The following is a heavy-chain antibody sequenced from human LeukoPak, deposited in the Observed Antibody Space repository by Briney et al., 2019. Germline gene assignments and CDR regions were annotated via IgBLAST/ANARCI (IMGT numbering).Heavy chain of an antibody. Sequence: ASVKVSCKASVYTFTNYDINWVRQATGQGREWMGGMSPNSGNTGYAQKFQRRVTMTRNTSISTAYMELSSLRSEDTAVYYCARRFSGSGSPITYWGQGTLVTVSS. CDR2: MSPNSGNT. V-gene: IGHV1-8*02. CDR3: ARRFSGSGSPITY. CDR1: VYTFTNYD. D-gene: IGHD3-10*01. J-gene: IGHJ4*02.